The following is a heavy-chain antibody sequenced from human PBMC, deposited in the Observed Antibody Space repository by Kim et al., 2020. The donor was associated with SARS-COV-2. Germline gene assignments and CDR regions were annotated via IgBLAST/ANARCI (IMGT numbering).Heavy chain of an antibody. V-gene: IGHV5-51*01. CDR3: ARPAGGRHPDYYFDY. J-gene: IGHJ4*02. CDR2: IYPGDSDT. Sequence: GESLNISCKGSGYSFTSYWIGWVRQMPGKGLEWMGIIYPGDSDTRYSPSFQGQVTISADKSISTAYLQWSSLKASDTAMYYCARPAGGRHPDYYFDYWGQGTLVTVSS. CDR1: GYSFTSYW. D-gene: IGHD3-16*01.